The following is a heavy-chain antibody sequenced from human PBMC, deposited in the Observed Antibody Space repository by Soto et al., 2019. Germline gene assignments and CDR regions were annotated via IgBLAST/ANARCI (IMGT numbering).Heavy chain of an antibody. CDR2: ISNDGSST. D-gene: IGHD6-19*01. CDR3: VRDGPYSTGWYDLDY. Sequence: PVGSLRLSGAASGFTFSSYWMHWVRQAPGKGLVWVSCISNDGSSTSSADSVKGRVTISRDNAKNTLYLQMSSLRAEDTAVYYCVRDGPYSTGWYDLDYWGQGTLVTVS. V-gene: IGHV3-74*01. J-gene: IGHJ4*02. CDR1: GFTFSSYW.